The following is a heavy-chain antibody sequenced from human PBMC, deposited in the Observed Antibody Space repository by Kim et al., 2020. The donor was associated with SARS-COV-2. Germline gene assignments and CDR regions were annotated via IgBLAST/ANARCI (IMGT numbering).Heavy chain of an antibody. D-gene: IGHD3-3*01. CDR3: ARAGLYYDFWSGYYNRAFDI. J-gene: IGHJ3*02. CDR2: MKPTSGNT. V-gene: IGHV1-8*01. Sequence: WMGWMKPTSGNTGYAQKFQGRVTMTRNTSISTAYMELSSLRSEDTAVYYCARAGLYYDFWSGYYNRAFDIWGQGTMVTVSS.